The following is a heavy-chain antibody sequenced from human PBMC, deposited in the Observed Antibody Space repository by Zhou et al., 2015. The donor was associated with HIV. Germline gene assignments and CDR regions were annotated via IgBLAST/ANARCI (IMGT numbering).Heavy chain of an antibody. J-gene: IGHJ5*02. CDR1: GYTFTSYD. CDR3: ARTPYGSWAHLTNWFDP. CDR2: MNPNSGNT. V-gene: IGHV1-8*01. Sequence: QVQLVQSGAEVKKPGASVKVSCKASGYTFTSYDINWVRQATGQGLEWMGWMNPNSGNTGYAQKFQGRVTMTRNTSISTAYMELSSLRSEDTAVYYCARTPYGSWAHLTNWFDPWGQGTLVTVSS. D-gene: IGHD6-13*01.